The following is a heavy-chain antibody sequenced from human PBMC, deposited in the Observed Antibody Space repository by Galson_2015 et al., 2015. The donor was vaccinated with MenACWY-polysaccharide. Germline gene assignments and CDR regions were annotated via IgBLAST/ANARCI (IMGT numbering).Heavy chain of an antibody. D-gene: IGHD6-19*01. CDR3: AKDVTAVAGYFDN. Sequence: SLRLSCAASGFTFSSYAMSWVRQAPGKGLEWVSGISGSGGSTYYADSVKGRFTISRDNSKNTLYLQMSSLRAEDTAVYYCAKDVTAVAGYFDNWGQGTLVTVSS. V-gene: IGHV3-23*01. J-gene: IGHJ4*02. CDR2: ISGSGGST. CDR1: GFTFSSYA.